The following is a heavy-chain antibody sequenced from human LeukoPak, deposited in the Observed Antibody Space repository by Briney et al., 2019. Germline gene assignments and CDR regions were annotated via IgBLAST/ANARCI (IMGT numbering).Heavy chain of an antibody. V-gene: IGHV4-59*01. J-gene: IGHJ3*02. Sequence: SETLSLTCTVSGGSISSYYWSWIRQPPGKGLEWIGYIYYSGSTNYNPSLKSRVTISVDTSKNQFSLKLSSVTAADTAVYYCARDNAEVAFDIWGQGTMVTVSS. CDR2: IYYSGST. CDR3: ARDNAEVAFDI. D-gene: IGHD1-14*01. CDR1: GGSISSYY.